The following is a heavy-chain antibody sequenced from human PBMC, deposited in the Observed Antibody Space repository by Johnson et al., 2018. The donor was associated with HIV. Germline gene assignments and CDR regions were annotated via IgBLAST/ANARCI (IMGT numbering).Heavy chain of an antibody. J-gene: IGHJ3*02. Sequence: EVQLVESGGVVVQHGGSLRLSCAASGFTFDDYTMHWVRQAPGKGMERVSGINWKGGSPGYADSVKGRFTISRDNARNSLYLQMNNLRSEDTALYYCARGWQLHGGLDIWGQGTMVTVSS. CDR1: GFTFDDYT. V-gene: IGHV3-20*04. CDR3: ARGWQLHGGLDI. CDR2: INWKGGSP. D-gene: IGHD3-10*01.